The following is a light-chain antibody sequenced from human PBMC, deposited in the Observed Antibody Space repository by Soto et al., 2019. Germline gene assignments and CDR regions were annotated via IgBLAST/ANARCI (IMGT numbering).Light chain of an antibody. J-gene: IGKJ1*01. CDR2: GAS. V-gene: IGKV3-20*01. CDR3: QQYGSSPWT. Sequence: TLSASVGDRVTITCRASERIGSWLAWYQLKPGTVPKLLIYGASSRATGIPDRFSGSGSGTDFTLTISRLEPEDFAVYYCQQYGSSPWTFGQGTTGDIK. CDR1: ERIGSW.